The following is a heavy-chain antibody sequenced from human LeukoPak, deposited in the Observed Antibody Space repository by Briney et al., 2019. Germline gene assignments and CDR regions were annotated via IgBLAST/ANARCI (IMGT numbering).Heavy chain of an antibody. CDR2: TYYRSKWYN. J-gene: IGHJ6*02. CDR3: VRGFYTMSV. Sequence: SQTLSLTCDISGDSVSSNSASWTWIRHSPSRGLEWLGRTYYRSKWYNDYAVSVKSRITINPDTSRNHFSLQLSSVTPEDTAVYYCVRGFYTMSVWGQGTTVTVSS. V-gene: IGHV6-1*01. D-gene: IGHD3-22*01. CDR1: GDSVSSNSAS.